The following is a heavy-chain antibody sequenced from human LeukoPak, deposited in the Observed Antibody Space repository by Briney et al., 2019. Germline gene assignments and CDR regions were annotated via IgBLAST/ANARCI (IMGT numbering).Heavy chain of an antibody. D-gene: IGHD3-10*01. CDR3: ARDGSDGSGSYY. V-gene: IGHV3-11*06. J-gene: IGHJ4*02. CDR2: ISSSSSYT. CDR1: GFTFSDYY. Sequence: GGTLRLSCAASGFTFSDYYMSWIRQAPGKGLEGVSYISSSSSYTHYTDSVKGRFTIARDNAKNSLYLQINSLRAEATAVYYCARDGSDGSGSYYWGQGTLVTVSS.